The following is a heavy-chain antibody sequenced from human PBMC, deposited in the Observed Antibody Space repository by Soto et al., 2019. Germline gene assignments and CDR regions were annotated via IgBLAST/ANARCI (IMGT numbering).Heavy chain of an antibody. D-gene: IGHD6-19*01. CDR1: GYSFTSYW. V-gene: IGHV5-51*01. J-gene: IGHJ3*02. CDR3: ARPSSSGWYRMGAFDI. Sequence: GESLKISCKGSGYSFTSYWIGWVRQMPWKGLEWMGIIYPGDSDTRYSPSFQGQVTISADKSISTAYLQWSSLKASDTAMYYCARPSSSGWYRMGAFDIWGQGTMVTVSS. CDR2: IYPGDSDT.